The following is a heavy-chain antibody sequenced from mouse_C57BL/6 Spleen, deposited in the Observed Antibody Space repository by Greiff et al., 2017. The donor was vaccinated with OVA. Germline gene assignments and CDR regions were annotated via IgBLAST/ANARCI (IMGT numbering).Heavy chain of an antibody. Sequence: EVKLMESGGGLVKPGGSLKLSCAASGFTFSDYGTHWVRQAPEKGLEWVAYISSGSSTIYYADTVKGRFTISRDNAKNTLFLQMTSLRSEDTAMYYCARLDYYAMDYWGQGTSVTVSS. CDR2: ISSGSSTI. CDR1: GFTFSDYG. CDR3: ARLDYYAMDY. V-gene: IGHV5-17*01. J-gene: IGHJ4*01.